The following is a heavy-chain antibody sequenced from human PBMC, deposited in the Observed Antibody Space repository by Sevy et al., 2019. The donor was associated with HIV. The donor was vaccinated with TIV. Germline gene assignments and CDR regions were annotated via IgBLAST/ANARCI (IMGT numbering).Heavy chain of an antibody. CDR1: GFTFSDYY. CDR3: ARLSGYDFWGTHDY. CDR2: ISSSGSTI. Sequence: GESLKISCAASGFTFSDYYMSWIRQAPGKGLEWVSYISSSGSTIYYADSVKGRFTISRDNAKNSLYLQMNSLRAEDTAVYYCARLSGYDFWGTHDYWGQGTLVTVSS. J-gene: IGHJ4*02. V-gene: IGHV3-11*01. D-gene: IGHD3-3*01.